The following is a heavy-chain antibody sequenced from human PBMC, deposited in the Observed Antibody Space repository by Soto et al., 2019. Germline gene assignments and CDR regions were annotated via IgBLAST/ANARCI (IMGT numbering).Heavy chain of an antibody. CDR1: GFTFSTYA. Sequence: EVQLLESGGGLVQPGGSLRLSCAASGFTFSTYAMSWVRQAPGKGREWVSGISGSGGRTYYADSVKGRFTISRDNSNNKLFLQMNSLRANDTAVYSCARVYGSGSIDYWGQGTLVTVSS. D-gene: IGHD3-10*01. J-gene: IGHJ4*02. CDR2: ISGSGGRT. V-gene: IGHV3-23*01. CDR3: ARVYGSGSIDY.